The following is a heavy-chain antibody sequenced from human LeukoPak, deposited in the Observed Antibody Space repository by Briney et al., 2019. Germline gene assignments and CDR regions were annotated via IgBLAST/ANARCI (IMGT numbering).Heavy chain of an antibody. J-gene: IGHJ6*02. Sequence: GGSLRLSCAASGFTFSSYAMSWVRQAPGKGLEWVSAISGSGGSTYYADSVKGRFTISRDNSKNTLYLQMNSLRAEVTAVYYCAKDTAGYCSSTSCYGYGMDVWGQGTTVTVSS. CDR1: GFTFSSYA. CDR3: AKDTAGYCSSTSCYGYGMDV. V-gene: IGHV3-23*01. CDR2: ISGSGGST. D-gene: IGHD2-2*01.